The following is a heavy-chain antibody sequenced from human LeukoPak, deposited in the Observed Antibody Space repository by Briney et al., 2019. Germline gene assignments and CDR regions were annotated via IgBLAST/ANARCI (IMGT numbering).Heavy chain of an antibody. Sequence: ASVKVSCKASGYTFTSYDINWVRQATGQGLEWMGWMNPNSGNTGYAQKFQGRGTITRNTSISTAYMELSSLRSEDTAVYYCARVAAAGTLYRKDFDYWGQGTLVTVSS. CDR2: MNPNSGNT. CDR1: GYTFTSYD. D-gene: IGHD6-13*01. J-gene: IGHJ4*02. V-gene: IGHV1-8*03. CDR3: ARVAAAGTLYRKDFDY.